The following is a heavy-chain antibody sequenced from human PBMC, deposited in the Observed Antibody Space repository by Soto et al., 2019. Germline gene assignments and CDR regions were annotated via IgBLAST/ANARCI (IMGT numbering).Heavy chain of an antibody. Sequence: VRLVHSGAEVKKPGSSVRVSCRSPGDIFTRYSFSWVRQAPGQGLEWMGGVIPVFGTSNYGRKFQGRVTITADKSANTAFLDMSGLRYDDTAVYYCAGAPAGDYYYYYKFDIWGQGTAVTVSS. CDR2: VIPVFGTS. D-gene: IGHD2-21*02. CDR3: AGAPAGDYYYYYKFDI. V-gene: IGHV1-69*06. CDR1: GDIFTRYS. J-gene: IGHJ6*02.